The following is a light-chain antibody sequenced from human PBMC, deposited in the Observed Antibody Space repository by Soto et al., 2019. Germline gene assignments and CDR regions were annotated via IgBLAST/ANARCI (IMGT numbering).Light chain of an antibody. CDR1: QAISSW. V-gene: IGKV1-12*01. CDR2: DAS. CDR3: QQANSFPWT. Sequence: DLQMTQSPSSVSASVGDRVTITCRASQAISSWLVWYQQKPGIAPKLLIYDASSLQSGVSSRFSGSGSGTDFTLIISSLQPEDFATYYCQQANSFPWTFGQGTKVEIK. J-gene: IGKJ1*01.